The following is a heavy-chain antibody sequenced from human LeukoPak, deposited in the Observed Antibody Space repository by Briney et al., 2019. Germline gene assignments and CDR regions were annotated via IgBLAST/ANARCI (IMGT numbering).Heavy chain of an antibody. Sequence: GGSLRLSCVASGFTFSSYEMNWVRQAPGKGLEWVSYISSSGSTIYYADSVKGRFTISRDNAKNSLYLQMNSLRAEDTAVYYCARGVPGYSSDYWGQGTLVTVSS. J-gene: IGHJ4*02. V-gene: IGHV3-48*03. CDR3: ARGVPGYSSDY. CDR1: GFTFSSYE. D-gene: IGHD6-13*01. CDR2: ISSSGSTI.